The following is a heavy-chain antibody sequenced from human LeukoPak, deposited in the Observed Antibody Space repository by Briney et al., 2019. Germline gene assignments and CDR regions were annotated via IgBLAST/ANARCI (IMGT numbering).Heavy chain of an antibody. V-gene: IGHV4-59*08. D-gene: IGHD3-22*01. CDR1: GGSISSYY. CDR2: IYYSGST. Sequence: SETLSLTCTVSGGSISSYYWSWIRQPPGKGLEWIGYIYYSGSTNYNPSLKSRVTISVDTSKNQFSLKLSSVTAADTAVYYCARLPWRYYYDSSGYYPSDWFDPWDQGTLVTVSS. J-gene: IGHJ5*02. CDR3: ARLPWRYYYDSSGYYPSDWFDP.